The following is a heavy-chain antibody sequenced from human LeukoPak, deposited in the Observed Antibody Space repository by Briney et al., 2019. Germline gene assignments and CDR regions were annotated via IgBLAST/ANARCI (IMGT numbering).Heavy chain of an antibody. J-gene: IGHJ4*02. CDR1: GFTFSSYA. D-gene: IGHD5-18*01. V-gene: IGHV3-30-3*01. Sequence: GGSLRLSCAASGFTFSSYAMHWVRQAPGKGLEWVAGKSYDGSNKYYADSVKGRFTISRDNSKNTLYLQMNSLRAEDTAVYYCARVPVDTAMGDYFDYWGQGTLVTVSS. CDR2: KSYDGSNK. CDR3: ARVPVDTAMGDYFDY.